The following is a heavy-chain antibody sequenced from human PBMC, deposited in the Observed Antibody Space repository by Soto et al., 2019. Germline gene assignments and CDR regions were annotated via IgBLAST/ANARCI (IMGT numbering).Heavy chain of an antibody. Sequence: QVQLVQSGAEVKKPGASVRVSCKASGYTFTNYGIGWVRQAPGQGLEWMGRISAYNGNTHYAEKLQGRFTMTTDTSTSTADMELRSLRSDDTAVYYCARGGQECSSTSCSYIYDGMDVWGQGTTVTVSS. J-gene: IGHJ6*02. CDR3: ARGGQECSSTSCSYIYDGMDV. CDR2: ISAYNGNT. V-gene: IGHV1-18*01. CDR1: GYTFTNYG. D-gene: IGHD2-2*01.